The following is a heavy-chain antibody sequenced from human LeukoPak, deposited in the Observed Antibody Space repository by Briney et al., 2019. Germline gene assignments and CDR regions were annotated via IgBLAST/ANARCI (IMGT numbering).Heavy chain of an antibody. CDR3: ALTNEWVDAFDI. J-gene: IGHJ3*02. Sequence: SETLCLTCTASGGSVSSYYWSWIRQPPGKGLEWIAYIYYSGSTNYNPSLKSRVTISVDTSKNQFSLKLSSVTAADTAVYYCALTNEWVDAFDIWGQGTMVTVSS. V-gene: IGHV4-59*02. CDR2: IYYSGST. CDR1: GGSVSSYY. D-gene: IGHD1-26*01.